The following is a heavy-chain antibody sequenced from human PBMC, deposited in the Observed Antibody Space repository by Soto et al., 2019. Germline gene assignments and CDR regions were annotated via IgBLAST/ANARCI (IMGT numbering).Heavy chain of an antibody. J-gene: IGHJ4*02. CDR3: ARRALPHAFVDY. Sequence: EVQLMESGGGLVQPGGSLRLSCTVSGFTVNTNYMNWVRQAPGKGLEWLSVIFPDGSTYYTDSVRDRFTISRDNSKNTLYLQMTSLRPEDTAVYFCARRALPHAFVDYWGQGPLVTVSS. CDR2: IFPDGST. V-gene: IGHV3-66*01. D-gene: IGHD2-15*01. CDR1: GFTVNTNY.